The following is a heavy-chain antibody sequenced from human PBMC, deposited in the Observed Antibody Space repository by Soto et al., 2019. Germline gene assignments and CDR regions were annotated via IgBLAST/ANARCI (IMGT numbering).Heavy chain of an antibody. CDR3: ARDISSYDSSGYYDY. CDR1: GFTFSSYA. D-gene: IGHD3-22*01. Sequence: PGGSLRLSCAASGFTFSSYAMHWVRQAPGKGLEWVAVISYDGSNKYYADSVKGRFTISRDNSKNTLYLQMNSLRAEDTAVYYCARDISSYDSSGYYDYWGQGT. J-gene: IGHJ4*02. CDR2: ISYDGSNK. V-gene: IGHV3-30-3*01.